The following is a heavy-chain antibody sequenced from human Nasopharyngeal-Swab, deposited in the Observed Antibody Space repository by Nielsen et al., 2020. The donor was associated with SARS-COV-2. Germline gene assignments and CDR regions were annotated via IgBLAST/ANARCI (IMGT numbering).Heavy chain of an antibody. D-gene: IGHD5-18*01. CDR2: IRSKAYGVTT. J-gene: IGHJ4*02. V-gene: IGHV3-49*03. CDR3: TVMGMQLPPYYFNY. Sequence: GESLKISCTISGFTFGDYGMSWFRQATGKGLEWVGFIRSKAYGVTTEYAASVKGRFTISRDDSKSIAFLQMNSLKTEDTAVYYCTVMGMQLPPYYFNYWGQGTLVTVSS. CDR1: GFTFGDYG.